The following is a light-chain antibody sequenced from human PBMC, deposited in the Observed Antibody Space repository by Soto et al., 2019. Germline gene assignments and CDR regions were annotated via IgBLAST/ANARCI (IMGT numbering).Light chain of an antibody. CDR3: QKYDSAPLT. Sequence: DIQMTQSPSSLTASIGDRVTISCRASQGFSNSLAWYQQKPGKVPTLLIYGPSILQSGVPSRFSGSGSGTEFTLTNSCLQPEDVATYFCQKYDSAPLTFGGGTKVEIK. V-gene: IGKV1-27*01. J-gene: IGKJ4*01. CDR1: QGFSNS. CDR2: GPS.